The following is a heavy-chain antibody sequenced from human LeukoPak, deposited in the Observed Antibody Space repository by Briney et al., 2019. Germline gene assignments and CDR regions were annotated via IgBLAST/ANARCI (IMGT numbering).Heavy chain of an antibody. D-gene: IGHD2-2*01. CDR2: ISGSGGSA. V-gene: IGHV3-23*01. Sequence: PGGSLRLSCAASGFTFSSYAMSWVRQAPGKGLEWVSAISGSGGSAYYADSVKGRFTISRDNSKNTLYLQMNSLRAEDTAVYYCAKDREVVPALASNWGQGTLVTVSS. CDR1: GFTFSSYA. J-gene: IGHJ4*02. CDR3: AKDREVVPALASN.